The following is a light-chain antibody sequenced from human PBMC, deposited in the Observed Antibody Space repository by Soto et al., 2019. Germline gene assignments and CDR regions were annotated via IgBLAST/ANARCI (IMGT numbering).Light chain of an antibody. Sequence: TKSAVTLSLSPGERATLSCRASQSASSSYLAWYQQKPGQAPRLLIYRASSRATGIPDRFSGSGSGTDFTLTISRLQPEDFAVYYCQHYGSSSQTFGQGTKVDIK. CDR1: QSASSSY. CDR2: RAS. J-gene: IGKJ1*01. CDR3: QHYGSSSQT. V-gene: IGKV3-20*01.